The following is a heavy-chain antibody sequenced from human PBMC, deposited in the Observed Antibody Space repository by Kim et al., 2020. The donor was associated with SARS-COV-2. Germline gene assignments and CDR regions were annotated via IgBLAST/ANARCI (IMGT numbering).Heavy chain of an antibody. CDR3: ARRAGAAGISSQIDY. D-gene: IGHD3-10*01. V-gene: IGHV3-74*01. Sequence: GGSLRLSCAASGFSFNRHYMHWVRQAPGKGLVWVSRIGPDGSETHYADSVKGRFTISRDNAKNTLFLQMNSLRVEDTAVYFCARRAGAAGISSQIDYWCQGTLVTVSS. J-gene: IGHJ4*02. CDR2: IGPDGSET. CDR1: GFSFNRHY.